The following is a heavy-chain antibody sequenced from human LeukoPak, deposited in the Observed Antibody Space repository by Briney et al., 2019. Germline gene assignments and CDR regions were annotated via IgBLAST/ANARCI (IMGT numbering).Heavy chain of an antibody. Sequence: PGGSLRLSCAASGFTFSSYGMHWVRQAPGKGLEGVAFIRYDGSNKYYADSVKGRFTISRDNSKKTLYLQMNSLRAEDTAVYYCAKVPYYDSSGYRAFDIWGQGTMVTVSS. V-gene: IGHV3-30*02. J-gene: IGHJ3*02. CDR1: GFTFSSYG. CDR2: IRYDGSNK. D-gene: IGHD3-22*01. CDR3: AKVPYYDSSGYRAFDI.